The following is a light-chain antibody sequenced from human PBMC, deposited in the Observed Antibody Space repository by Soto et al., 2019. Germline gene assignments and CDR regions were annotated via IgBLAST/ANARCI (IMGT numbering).Light chain of an antibody. V-gene: IGKV3D-20*02. CDR2: GAS. J-gene: IGKJ5*01. CDR3: QQRSNWPIT. CDR1: QSVSSSY. Sequence: EIVLTQSPGTLSLSPGERATLSCGASQSVSSSYLAWYQQKPGQAPRLLIYGASGRATGIPDRFSGSGSGTDFTLTISRLEPEDFAVYYCQQRSNWPITFGQGTRLEIK.